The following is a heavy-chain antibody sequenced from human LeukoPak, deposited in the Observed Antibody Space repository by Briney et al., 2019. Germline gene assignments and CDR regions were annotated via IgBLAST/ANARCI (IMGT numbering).Heavy chain of an antibody. V-gene: IGHV3-30*02. CDR3: AKDEGIAVAGTYIDY. Sequence: GGSLRLSCAGSGFTFSSYGMHWVRQAPGKGLEWVAFIRYDGSNKYYADSVKGRFTISRDNSKNTLYLQMNSLRAEDTAVYYCAKDEGIAVAGTYIDYWGQGTLVTVSS. D-gene: IGHD6-19*01. CDR2: IRYDGSNK. J-gene: IGHJ4*02. CDR1: GFTFSSYG.